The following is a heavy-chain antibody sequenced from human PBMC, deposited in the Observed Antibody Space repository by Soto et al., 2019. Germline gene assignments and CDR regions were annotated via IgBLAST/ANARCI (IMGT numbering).Heavy chain of an antibody. CDR3: ARSVQYSSGWYRGYGFDY. V-gene: IGHV1-69*13. J-gene: IGHJ4*02. D-gene: IGHD6-19*01. CDR1: GGTFSSYA. Sequence: SVKVSCKASGGTFSSYAISWVRQAPGQGLEWMGGIIPIFGTANYAQKFQGRVTITADESTSTAYMEPSSLRSEDTAVYYCARSVQYSSGWYRGYGFDYWGQGTLVTVSS. CDR2: IIPIFGTA.